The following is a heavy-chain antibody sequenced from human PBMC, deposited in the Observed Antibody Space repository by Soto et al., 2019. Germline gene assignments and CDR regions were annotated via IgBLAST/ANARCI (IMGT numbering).Heavy chain of an antibody. V-gene: IGHV3-23*01. CDR3: AKAFDASGYTYERAFDY. CDR2: ISGRGDGT. D-gene: IGHD3-22*01. Sequence: EVQLLESGGGLVQPGGSLRLSCVASGFKFSTYAMAWVRQAPGKGLEWVSSISGRGDGTYQPDFVKGLFTISRDNSRNTLDLQLNGLRAEDTALYYCAKAFDASGYTYERAFDYWGQGTLVTVSS. CDR1: GFKFSTYA. J-gene: IGHJ4*02.